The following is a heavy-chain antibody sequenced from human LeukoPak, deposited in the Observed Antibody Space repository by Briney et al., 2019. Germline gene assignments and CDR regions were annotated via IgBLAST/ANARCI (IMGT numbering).Heavy chain of an antibody. CDR3: AKDPSLDYGDYVSAFDI. J-gene: IGHJ3*02. CDR1: GFTFSSYA. V-gene: IGHV3-23*01. Sequence: PGGSLRRSCAASGFTFSSYAMSWVRQAPGYGLEWVSAISGSGGSTYYADSVKGRFTISRDIAKNTLYLQMNSLRAEDAALYYCAKDPSLDYGDYVSAFDICGQGTMVTVSS. CDR2: ISGSGGST. D-gene: IGHD4-17*01.